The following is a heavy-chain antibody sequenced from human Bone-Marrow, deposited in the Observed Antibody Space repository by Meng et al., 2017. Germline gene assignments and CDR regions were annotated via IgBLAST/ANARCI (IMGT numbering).Heavy chain of an antibody. J-gene: IGHJ4*02. Sequence: QGQLVQSGAGGKKPGSSVKVSCKASGGTFSSYAISRVRQAPGQGLEWMGGIIPIFGTANYAQKFQGRVTITADESTSTAYMELSSLRSEDTAVYYCASTNLGYCSGGSCLGPFDYWGQGTLVTVSS. D-gene: IGHD2-15*01. V-gene: IGHV1-69*01. CDR3: ASTNLGYCSGGSCLGPFDY. CDR1: GGTFSSYA. CDR2: IIPIFGTA.